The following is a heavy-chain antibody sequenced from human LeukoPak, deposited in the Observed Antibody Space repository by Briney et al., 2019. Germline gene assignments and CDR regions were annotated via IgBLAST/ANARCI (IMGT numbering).Heavy chain of an antibody. D-gene: IGHD6-13*01. CDR1: GGTFSSYA. Sequence: ASVKVSCKASGGTFSSYAISWVRQAPGQGLEWMGGIIPIFGTANYAQKFQGRVTITADESTSTAYMELSSLRSDDTAVYYCARVGAAAVLDYWGQGTLVTVSS. J-gene: IGHJ4*02. CDR2: IIPIFGTA. V-gene: IGHV1-69*13. CDR3: ARVGAAAVLDY.